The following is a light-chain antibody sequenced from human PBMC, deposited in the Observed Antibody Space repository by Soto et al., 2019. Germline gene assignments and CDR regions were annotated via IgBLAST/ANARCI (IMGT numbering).Light chain of an antibody. V-gene: IGLV2-23*03. CDR1: SSDIGGYDL. CDR2: EGS. Sequence: QSALTQPASVSGSPGQSITVSCTGTSSDIGGYDLVSWYQQHPGKAPQLMIYEGSKRPSGVSNRFSGSKSGNTASLTISGLPTEDEADYYCCSFAGSNTFVFGGGTKLTVL. CDR3: CSFAGSNTFV. J-gene: IGLJ2*01.